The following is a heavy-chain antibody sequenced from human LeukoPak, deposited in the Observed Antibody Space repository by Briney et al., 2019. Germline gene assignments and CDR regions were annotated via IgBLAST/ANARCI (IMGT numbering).Heavy chain of an antibody. CDR2: ISGSGGGT. CDR3: AKDLGRYRNNYFDY. J-gene: IGHJ4*02. CDR1: GFTFNSYA. V-gene: IGHV3-23*01. Sequence: GGSLRLSCAASGFTFNSYAMSWVRQAPEKGLEWVATISGSGGGTYYADSVKGRFTISRDDSKSTLYLQMNSLRAEDTAVYYCAKDLGRYRNNYFDYWGQGALVTVSS. D-gene: IGHD1-26*01.